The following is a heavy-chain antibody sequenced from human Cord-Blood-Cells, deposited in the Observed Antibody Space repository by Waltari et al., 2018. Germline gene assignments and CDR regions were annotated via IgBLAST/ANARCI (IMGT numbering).Heavy chain of an antibody. D-gene: IGHD3-3*01. CDR1: GATFRSYA. Sequence: QVQPVQSGAEVKNPGSSVKVSCTASGATFRSYAISWQRKAPGQGLEWMCGLISMLGTANYARSCQGKVTIPAYESTIRSYMELSSLSSEDTAVYYCARCYYDFWSGPFDDCGQGTLVTVSS. V-gene: IGHV1-69*01. CDR2: LISMLGTA. CDR3: ARCYYDFWSGPFDD. J-gene: IGHJ4*02.